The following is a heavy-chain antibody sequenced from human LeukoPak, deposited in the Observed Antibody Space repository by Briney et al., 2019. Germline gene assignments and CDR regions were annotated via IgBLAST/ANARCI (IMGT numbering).Heavy chain of an antibody. CDR3: ATSPIQLWLPFDY. D-gene: IGHD5-18*01. V-gene: IGHV4-59*01. CDR1: GGSISSYY. Sequence: SETLSLTCTVSGGSISSYYWSWIRQPPGKGLEWIGYIYYSGSTNYNPSLKSRVTISVDTSNNQFSLKLSSVTAADTAVYYCATSPIQLWLPFDYWGQGTLVTVSS. CDR2: IYYSGST. J-gene: IGHJ4*02.